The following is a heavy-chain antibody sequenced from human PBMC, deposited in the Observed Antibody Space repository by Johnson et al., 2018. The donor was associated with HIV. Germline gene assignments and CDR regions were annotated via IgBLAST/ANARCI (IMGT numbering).Heavy chain of an antibody. CDR2: INWNGGST. V-gene: IGHV3-20*04. J-gene: IGHJ3*02. Sequence: MLLVESGGGLVQPGGSLRLSCAASGFTFSDYYMSWIRQAPGKGLEWVSGINWNGGSTGYADSVKGRFTISRDNAKNSLYLQMNSLRAEDTAVYYCAKGMWGHDAFDIWGQGTMVTVSS. CDR1: GFTFSDYY. CDR3: AKGMWGHDAFDI. D-gene: IGHD1-26*01.